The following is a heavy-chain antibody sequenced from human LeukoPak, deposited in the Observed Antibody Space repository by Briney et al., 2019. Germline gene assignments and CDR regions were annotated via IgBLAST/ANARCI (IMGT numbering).Heavy chain of an antibody. CDR1: GYTFTGYY. D-gene: IGHD3-10*01. J-gene: IGHJ6*03. CDR2: INPNSGGT. CDR3: ATTMVRGVIISRYYYYYMDV. V-gene: IGHV1-2*02. Sequence: GASVKVSCKASGYTFTGYYMHWVRQAPGQGLEWMGWINPNSGGTNYAQKFQGRVTMTRDTSISTAYMELSRLRSDDTAVHYCATTMVRGVIISRYYYYYMDVWGKGTTVTVSS.